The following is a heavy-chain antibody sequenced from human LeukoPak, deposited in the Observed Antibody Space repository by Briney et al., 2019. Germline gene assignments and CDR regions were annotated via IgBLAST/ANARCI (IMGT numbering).Heavy chain of an antibody. CDR3: ATKQWLAPPPDS. CDR2: INTDGTVT. J-gene: IGHJ4*02. D-gene: IGHD6-19*01. V-gene: IGHV3-74*01. CDR1: GVTFCKYW. Sequence: GGSLRLSCAASGVTFCKYWMLWVRQAPGKGLESVSRINTDGTVTTYADSVKGRFTVSRDNADNTMFLQMNSVRDEDTAEYYCATKQWLAPPPDSWGQGTPVTVSS.